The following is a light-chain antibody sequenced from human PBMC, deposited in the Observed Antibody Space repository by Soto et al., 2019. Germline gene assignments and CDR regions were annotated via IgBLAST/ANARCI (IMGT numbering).Light chain of an antibody. J-gene: IGLJ2*01. CDR3: QVWDSSSDRVV. Sequence: QSVLTQPPSVSGAPGQRVTIPCTGSGSNIGVGYEVHWYQQLPGTAPKLLIYAHTNRPSGVPDRFSASTSGNTATLTISRVEAGDEADYYCQVWDSSSDRVVFGGGTKLTVL. CDR1: GSNIGVGYE. CDR2: AHT. V-gene: IGLV1-40*01.